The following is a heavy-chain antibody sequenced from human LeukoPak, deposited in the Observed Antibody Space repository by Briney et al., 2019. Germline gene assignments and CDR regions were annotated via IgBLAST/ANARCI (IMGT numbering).Heavy chain of an antibody. CDR1: AFSLNAYN. CDR2: ISSSSSYI. J-gene: IGHJ4*02. V-gene: IGHV3-21*01. D-gene: IGHD4-17*01. CDR3: ARVVGYGDLPRLDY. Sequence: GGSLRLSCAASAFSLNAYNMNWVRQAPGKGLEWVSSISSSSSYIYYADSVKGRFTISRDNAKNSLYLQMNSLRAEDTAVYYCARVVGYGDLPRLDYWGQGTLVTVSS.